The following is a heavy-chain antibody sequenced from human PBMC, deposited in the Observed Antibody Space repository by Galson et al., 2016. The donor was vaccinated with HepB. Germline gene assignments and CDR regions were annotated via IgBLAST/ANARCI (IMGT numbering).Heavy chain of an antibody. CDR1: GFTFSSHG. D-gene: IGHD2-15*01. Sequence: SLRLSCAASGFTFSSHGVHWVRQAPGKGLEWVAVIWYDGSKEYYVDSVQGRFTISRDNSRNKLYLQMNSLRAEDTAVYYCAGSFVAAPGGPFDYWGRGILVTVSS. V-gene: IGHV3-33*01. CDR3: AGSFVAAPGGPFDY. J-gene: IGHJ4*02. CDR2: IWYDGSKE.